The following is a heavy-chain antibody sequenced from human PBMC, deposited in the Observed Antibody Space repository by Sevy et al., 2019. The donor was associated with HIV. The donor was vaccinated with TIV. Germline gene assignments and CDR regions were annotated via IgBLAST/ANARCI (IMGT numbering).Heavy chain of an antibody. CDR3: ARGLPSSMDV. Sequence: ASVKVSCKASGYTFTSYGISWVRQAPGQGLGWMGWISAYNGNTNYAQKLQGRVTMTTDTSTGTACMGLGSLGSDDTAGYYCARGLPSSMDVWGQGTTVTVSS. CDR1: GYTFTSYG. CDR2: ISAYNGNT. J-gene: IGHJ6*02. D-gene: IGHD1-26*01. V-gene: IGHV1-18*01.